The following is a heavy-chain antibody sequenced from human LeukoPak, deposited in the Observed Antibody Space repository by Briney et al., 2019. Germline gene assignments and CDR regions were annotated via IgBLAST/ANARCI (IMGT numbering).Heavy chain of an antibody. CDR2: IYYSGST. D-gene: IGHD3/OR15-3a*01. CDR1: GGSISSSSYY. J-gene: IGHJ4*02. Sequence: PSETLSLTCTVSGGSISSSSYYWSWIRQPPGKGLEWIGYIYYSGSTNYNPSLKSRVTISVDTSKNQFSLKLSSVTAADTAVYYCARTVWTHYFDYWGQGTLVTVSS. V-gene: IGHV4-61*01. CDR3: ARTVWTHYFDY.